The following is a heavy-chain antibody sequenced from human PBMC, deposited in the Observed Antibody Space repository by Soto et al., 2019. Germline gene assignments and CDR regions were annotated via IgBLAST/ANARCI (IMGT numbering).Heavy chain of an antibody. Sequence: QVQVVQSGAEVKKPGSSVKVSCKVSGGIFTNNAISWVRQASGQGLEWLGGVIPLFDTAYYAQIFRGRLMISADGATTTAYMELSSLTSADAAVYFCATGGHNDGYNFYHGMDVWGQGTTVTVS. CDR3: ATGGHNDGYNFYHGMDV. CDR1: GGIFTNNA. CDR2: VIPLFDTA. J-gene: IGHJ6*02. V-gene: IGHV1-69*01. D-gene: IGHD3-16*01.